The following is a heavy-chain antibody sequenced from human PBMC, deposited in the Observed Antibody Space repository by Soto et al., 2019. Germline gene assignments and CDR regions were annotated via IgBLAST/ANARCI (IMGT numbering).Heavy chain of an antibody. J-gene: IGHJ4*02. CDR3: ARGPGYYFDY. V-gene: IGHV3-64*01. CDR1: GFTFSSYA. CDR2: MSSNGGST. Sequence: EVQLVESGGGLVQPGGSLRLSCAASGFTFSSYAMHWVRQAPGKGLEYVSAMSSNGGSTYYANSVKGRFTISRDNSKNTLYLQMGSLRAEDMAVYYCARGPGYYFDYWGQGTRVTVSS.